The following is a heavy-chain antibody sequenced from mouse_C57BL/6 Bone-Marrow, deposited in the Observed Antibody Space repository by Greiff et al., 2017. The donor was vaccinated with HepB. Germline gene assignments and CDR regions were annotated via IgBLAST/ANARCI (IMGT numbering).Heavy chain of an antibody. CDR2: IDPNSGGT. J-gene: IGHJ2*01. Sequence: KESCKASGYTFTSYWMHWVKQRPGRGLEWIGRIDPNSGGTKYNEKFKSKATLTVDKPTSTAYVQLSSLTSEDSAVYYCARIELGFDYWGQGTTLTVSS. V-gene: IGHV1-72*01. D-gene: IGHD4-1*01. CDR3: ARIELGFDY. CDR1: GYTFTSYW.